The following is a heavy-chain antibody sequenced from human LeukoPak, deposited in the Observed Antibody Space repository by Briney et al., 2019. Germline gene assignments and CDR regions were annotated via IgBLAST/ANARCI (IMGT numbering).Heavy chain of an antibody. CDR3: ARGSSSWYDSYFDY. V-gene: IGHV4-39*07. Sequence: SETLSLTCTVYGGSISSRSYYWVWIRQPPGKGLEWIGSIYYSGSTYYNPSLKSRVTISVDTSKNQFSLKLSSVTAADTAVYYCARGSSSWYDSYFDYWGQGTLVTVSS. CDR1: GGSISSRSYY. J-gene: IGHJ4*02. D-gene: IGHD6-13*01. CDR2: IYYSGST.